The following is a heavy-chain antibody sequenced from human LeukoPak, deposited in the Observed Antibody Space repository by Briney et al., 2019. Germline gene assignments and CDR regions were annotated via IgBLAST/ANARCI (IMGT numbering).Heavy chain of an antibody. CDR1: GFSFSSYA. V-gene: IGHV3-64D*09. Sequence: PGGSLRLSCSASGFSFSSYAMHWVRQAPGKGLEYVSAISSNGGSTNYAGSVKGRFTISRDNSKNTLYLQMSSLRAEDTAVYYCVKRLAKDAFDIWGQGTMVTVSS. D-gene: IGHD3-22*01. CDR2: ISSNGGST. CDR3: VKRLAKDAFDI. J-gene: IGHJ3*02.